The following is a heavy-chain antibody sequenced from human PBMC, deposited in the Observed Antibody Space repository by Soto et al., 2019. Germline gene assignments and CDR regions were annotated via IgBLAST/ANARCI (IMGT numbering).Heavy chain of an antibody. CDR1: GFTFSTYA. D-gene: IGHD3-10*01. J-gene: IGHJ4*02. CDR3: AKRGTYYFDY. V-gene: IGHV3-23*01. Sequence: PGGSLRLSCAASGFTFSTYAMSWVRQAPGKGLEWVSSINSGGGGTFYSDSVKGRFTISRDNSKNTLYLRINSLRAEDTAVYYSAKRGTYYFDYWGQGALVTVSS. CDR2: INSGGGGT.